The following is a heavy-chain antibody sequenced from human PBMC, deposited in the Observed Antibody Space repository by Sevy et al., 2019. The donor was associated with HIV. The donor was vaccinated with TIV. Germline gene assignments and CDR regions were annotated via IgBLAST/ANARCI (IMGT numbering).Heavy chain of an antibody. CDR3: ARVGVSYCTDDCYHRFDY. CDR1: GFTFSSYA. CDR2: ISYDGSKK. D-gene: IGHD2-21*02. J-gene: IGHJ4*02. Sequence: GESLKISCAAPGFTFSSYALLWVRQAPGKGLEWVSLISYDGSKKYYSDSVKGRFAISGDESKTTLFLQINSLRTEDTAIYDGARVGVSYCTDDCYHRFDYWGRGTLVTVSS. V-gene: IGHV3-30*09.